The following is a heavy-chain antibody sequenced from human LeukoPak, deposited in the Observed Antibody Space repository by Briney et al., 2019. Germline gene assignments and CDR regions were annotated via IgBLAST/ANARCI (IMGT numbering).Heavy chain of an antibody. V-gene: IGHV3-11*05. J-gene: IGHJ4*02. CDR2: ISTSGGDT. CDR1: GFTFSDSP. D-gene: IGHD5-18*01. Sequence: GGSLRLSCVASGFTFSDSPMTWVRQAPGKGLEWISAISTSGGDTIYTDSVKGRFTISRDNAKNSLYLQMNSLRAEDTAVYYCARATAMVSEGFDYWGQGTLVTVSS. CDR3: ARATAMVSEGFDY.